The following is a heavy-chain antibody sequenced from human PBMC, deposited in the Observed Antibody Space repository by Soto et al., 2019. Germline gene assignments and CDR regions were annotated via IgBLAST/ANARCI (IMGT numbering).Heavy chain of an antibody. CDR1: GFTFSSYA. J-gene: IGHJ4*02. Sequence: EVQLLESGGGLVQPGGSLRLSCAASGFTFSSYALSWVRQAPGKGLEWVSAISSTGGSTYYTDSVKGRFTISRDNSTNTLYLQMNSLRAEDTAIYYCAKDLRSRWYYFDYWGQGTLVTVSS. CDR2: ISSTGGST. D-gene: IGHD6-13*01. CDR3: AKDLRSRWYYFDY. V-gene: IGHV3-23*01.